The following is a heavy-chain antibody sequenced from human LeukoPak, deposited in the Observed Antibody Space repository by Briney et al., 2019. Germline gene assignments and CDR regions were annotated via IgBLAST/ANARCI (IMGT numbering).Heavy chain of an antibody. CDR3: ARGTRYNWNHSWFDP. D-gene: IGHD1-20*01. CDR1: GGSFSGYY. J-gene: IGHJ5*02. V-gene: IGHV4-34*01. CDR2: INHSGST. Sequence: SETLSLTCAVYGGSFSGYYWSWIRQPPGKGLEWIGEINHSGSTNYNPSPKSRVTISVDTSKNQFSLKLSSVTAADTAVYYCARGTRYNWNHSWFDPWGQGTLVTVSS.